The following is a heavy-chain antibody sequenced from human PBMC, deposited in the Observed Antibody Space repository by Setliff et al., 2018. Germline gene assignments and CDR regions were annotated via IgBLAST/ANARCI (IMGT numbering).Heavy chain of an antibody. J-gene: IGHJ4*02. Sequence: PSETLSLTCTVSGYSIRSDYYWGWIRQPPGKGLEWIGSLYHTGSTDYNPSLNSRVTISVDTSKNQFSLKLTSVTAADTAVYYCARVGGADYYDSSGYYFLKQYYFDYWGQGTLVTVSS. CDR2: LYHTGST. V-gene: IGHV4-38-2*02. D-gene: IGHD3-22*01. CDR3: ARVGGADYYDSSGYYFLKQYYFDY. CDR1: GYSIRSDYY.